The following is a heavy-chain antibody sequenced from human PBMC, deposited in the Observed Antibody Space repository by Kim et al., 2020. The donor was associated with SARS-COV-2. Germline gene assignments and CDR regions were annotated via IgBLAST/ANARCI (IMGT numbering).Heavy chain of an antibody. CDR2: ISGSGGST. Sequence: GGSLRLSCAASGFTFSSYAMSWVRQAPGKGLEWVSAISGSGGSTYYADSVKGRFTISRDNSKNTLYLQMNSLRAEDTAVYYCAKDRGTSAYYDFWSGYYPTSDYYYGMDVWGQGTTVTVSS. V-gene: IGHV3-23*01. J-gene: IGHJ6*02. D-gene: IGHD3-3*01. CDR3: AKDRGTSAYYDFWSGYYPTSDYYYGMDV. CDR1: GFTFSSYA.